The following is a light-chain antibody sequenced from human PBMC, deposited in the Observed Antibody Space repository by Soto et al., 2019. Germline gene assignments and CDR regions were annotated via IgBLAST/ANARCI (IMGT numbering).Light chain of an antibody. CDR1: QNVSGSF. CDR3: QQYGSSPVT. J-gene: IGKJ5*01. V-gene: IGKV3-20*01. Sequence: EIVLTQSPGTLSLSPGERATLSCRASQNVSGSFLAWYQQKPGQAPRLLIYAASSRATGIPDRFSGSGSGTDFTLTISRLEPEDFAVYYCQQYGSSPVTFGQGTRLEIK. CDR2: AAS.